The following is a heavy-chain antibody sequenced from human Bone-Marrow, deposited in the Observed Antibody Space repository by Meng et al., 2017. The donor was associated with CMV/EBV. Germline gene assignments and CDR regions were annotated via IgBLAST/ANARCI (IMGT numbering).Heavy chain of an antibody. CDR3: ARGRSSGSTPFDN. J-gene: IGHJ4*02. D-gene: IGHD5-12*01. CDR2: INHSGST. CDR1: GGSFSGYY. Sequence: WGTLTLTCAVYGGSFSGYYWSWIRQPPGKGLEWIGEINHSGSTNYNPSLKSRVTISADTSKNQFSLKLSSVTAADTAVYYCARGRSSGSTPFDNWGQGTLVTVSS. V-gene: IGHV4-34*01.